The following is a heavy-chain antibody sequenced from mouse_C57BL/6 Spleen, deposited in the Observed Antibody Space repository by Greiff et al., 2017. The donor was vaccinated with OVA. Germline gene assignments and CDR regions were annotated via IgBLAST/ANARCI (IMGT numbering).Heavy chain of an antibody. D-gene: IGHD1-1*01. J-gene: IGHJ1*03. CDR3: ARNYGSPWYFDV. CDR2: IDPSDSET. V-gene: IGHV1-52*01. Sequence: QVQLKQPGAELVRPGSSVKLSCKASGYTFTSYWMHWVKQRPIQGLEWIGNIDPSDSETHYNQKFKDKATLTVDKSSSTAYMQLSSLTSEDSAVYYCARNYGSPWYFDVWGTGTTVTVSS. CDR1: GYTFTSYW.